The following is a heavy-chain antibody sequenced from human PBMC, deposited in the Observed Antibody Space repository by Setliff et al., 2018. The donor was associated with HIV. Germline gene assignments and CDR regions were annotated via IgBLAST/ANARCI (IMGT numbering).Heavy chain of an antibody. CDR2: LYSSGTT. J-gene: IGHJ6*03. D-gene: IGHD2-2*01. CDR3: TRLRPPATQTDYYYYMDV. Sequence: SETLSLTCTVSGGPVSGKHWSWIRQVPGKGLQWVGSLYSSGTTYYSPSLKSRVTVALDTSKNQFSLKLTSVTAADTAVYYCTRLRPPATQTDYYYYMDVWGKGTSVTVSS. V-gene: IGHV4-59*08. CDR1: GGPVSGKH.